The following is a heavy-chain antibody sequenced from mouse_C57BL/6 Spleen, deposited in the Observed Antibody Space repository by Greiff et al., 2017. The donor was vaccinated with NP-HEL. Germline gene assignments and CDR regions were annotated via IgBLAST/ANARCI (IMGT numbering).Heavy chain of an antibody. Sequence: QVQLKQPGAELVKPGASVKMSCKASGYTFTSYWITWVKQRPGQGLEWIGDIYPGSGSTNYNEKFKSKATLTVDTSSSTAYMQLSSLTSEDSAVYYCAREIVDSSRAYWGQGTLVTVSA. J-gene: IGHJ3*01. V-gene: IGHV1-55*01. D-gene: IGHD3-2*01. CDR2: IYPGSGST. CDR3: AREIVDSSRAY. CDR1: GYTFTSYW.